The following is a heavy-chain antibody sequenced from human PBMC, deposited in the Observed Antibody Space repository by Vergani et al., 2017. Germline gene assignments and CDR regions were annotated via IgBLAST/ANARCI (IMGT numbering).Heavy chain of an antibody. J-gene: IGHJ3*02. CDR2: IYYSGST. Sequence: QLQLQESGPGLVKPSETLSLTCTVSGGSISSSSYYWGWIRQPPGKGLEWIGSIYYSGSTYYNPSLKSRVTISVDTSKNQFSLKLSSVTAADTAVYYCARPQPVDYGDYDQVLNAIHDAFDIWGQGTMVTVSS. CDR3: ARPQPVDYGDYDQVLNAIHDAFDI. D-gene: IGHD4-17*01. V-gene: IGHV4-39*01. CDR1: GGSISSSSYY.